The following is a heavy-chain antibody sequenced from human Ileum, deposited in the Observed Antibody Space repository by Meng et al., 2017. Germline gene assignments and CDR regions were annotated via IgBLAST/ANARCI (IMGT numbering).Heavy chain of an antibody. CDR3: ARDPTFSPVAGNLAFDD. Sequence: GGSLRLSCVGSGFTFTTHFMHWVRQAPGKGLEWVASISPASNYVYYANFVQGRFGISRDNSQNSLFLHMNSLRADDTALYFCARDPTFSPVAGNLAFDDWGQGTLVTVSS. CDR1: GFTFTTHF. D-gene: IGHD1-1*01. J-gene: IGHJ4*02. CDR2: ISPASNYV. V-gene: IGHV3-21*01.